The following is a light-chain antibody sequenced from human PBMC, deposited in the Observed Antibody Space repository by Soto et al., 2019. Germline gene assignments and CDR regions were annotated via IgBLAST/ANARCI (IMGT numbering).Light chain of an antibody. V-gene: IGKV3D-15*01. CDR2: GAT. CDR1: QSISSN. J-gene: IGKJ5*01. Sequence: EIVLTQSQAILCVFPGERATLSCRANQSISSNLAWYQQKPGQAPRLLIYGATTRATGIPARFSGSGSGTEFTLTINSLQSEDVATYYCQQYDDLPITFGQGTRLEI. CDR3: QQYDDLPIT.